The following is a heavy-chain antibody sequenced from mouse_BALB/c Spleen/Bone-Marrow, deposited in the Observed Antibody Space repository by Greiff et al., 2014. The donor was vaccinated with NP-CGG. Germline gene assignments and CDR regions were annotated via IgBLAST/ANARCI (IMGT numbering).Heavy chain of an antibody. J-gene: IGHJ2*01. CDR3: AREGNYFDY. Sequence: VKLVESGPGLVAPSQSLSITCTVSGLSLTVYGVNWVRQPPGKGLEWLGMIWGDGITDYNSAFKSRLSISKDDSKSQVFLKMNSLQTDDTAKYYCAREGNYFDYWGQGTTLTVSS. CDR2: IWGDGIT. CDR1: GLSLTVYG. V-gene: IGHV2-6-7*01.